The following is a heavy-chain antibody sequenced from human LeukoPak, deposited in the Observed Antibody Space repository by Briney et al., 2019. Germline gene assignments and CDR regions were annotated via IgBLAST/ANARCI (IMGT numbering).Heavy chain of an antibody. J-gene: IGHJ4*02. D-gene: IGHD2-15*01. Sequence: GGSLRLSCVVSEFTFSSYSMNWVRQAPGKGLEWISYIGSSSGNKYYADSVRGRFTISRDNAKNSLFLQMNSLRAEDTATYYCAKDYCRGGNCPLPFFDSWGQGTLVTVSS. CDR2: IGSSSGNK. CDR3: AKDYCRGGNCPLPFFDS. CDR1: EFTFSSYS. V-gene: IGHV3-48*01.